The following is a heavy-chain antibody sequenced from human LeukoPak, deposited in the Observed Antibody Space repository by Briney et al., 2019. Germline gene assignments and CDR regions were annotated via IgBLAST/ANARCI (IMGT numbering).Heavy chain of an antibody. Sequence: GGSLRLSCAASGFTFSSYAMSWVRQTPGKGLEWVSVISGSGDSTYYVDSVKGRFTISRDNSKNTLYLQMNSLRAEDTAVYYCAGGNIRDDLDYWGQGILVTVSS. D-gene: IGHD3/OR15-3a*01. CDR1: GFTFSSYA. J-gene: IGHJ4*02. V-gene: IGHV3-23*01. CDR3: AGGNIRDDLDY. CDR2: ISGSGDST.